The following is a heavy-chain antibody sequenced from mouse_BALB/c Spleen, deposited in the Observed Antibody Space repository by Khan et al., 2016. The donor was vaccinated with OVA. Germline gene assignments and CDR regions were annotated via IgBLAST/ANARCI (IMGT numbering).Heavy chain of an antibody. CDR2: ISYSGGT. Sequence: EVELVESGPGLVKPSQSLSLTCTVTGYSITSGYAWNWIRQFPGNKLEWMGYISYSGGTSYNQSLKSQISLTRETSKNQFFLQLNSVTTEDTATYYCARGKYYGYYFDYWGQGTPLTVSS. J-gene: IGHJ2*01. CDR1: GYSITSGYA. CDR3: ARGKYYGYYFDY. V-gene: IGHV3-2*02. D-gene: IGHD1-1*01.